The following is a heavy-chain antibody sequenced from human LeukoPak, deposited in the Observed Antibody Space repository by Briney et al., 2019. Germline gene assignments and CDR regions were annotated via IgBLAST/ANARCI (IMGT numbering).Heavy chain of an antibody. V-gene: IGHV4-61*02. Sequence: SETLSLTCTVSGGSISSGSYYWSWIRQPAGKGLEWIGRIYTSGSTNYNPSLKSRVTISVDTSKNQFSLKLSSVTAADTAVYYCARHGGIVVVPAAKRGYYFDYWGQGTLVTVSS. D-gene: IGHD2-2*01. J-gene: IGHJ4*02. CDR1: GGSISSGSYY. CDR2: IYTSGST. CDR3: ARHGGIVVVPAAKRGYYFDY.